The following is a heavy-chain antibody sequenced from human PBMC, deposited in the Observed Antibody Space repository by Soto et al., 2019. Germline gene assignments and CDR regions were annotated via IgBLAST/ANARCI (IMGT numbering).Heavy chain of an antibody. D-gene: IGHD5-18*01. CDR3: ARDRGGYSYGTLVEGDV. CDR2: ISYDGSNK. V-gene: IGHV3-30-3*01. J-gene: IGHJ6*02. Sequence: QVQLVESGGGVVQPGRSLRLSCAASGFTFSSYAMHWVRQAPGEGLEWVAVISYDGSNKYYADSVKGRFTISRDNSKNTLYLQMNSLRAEDTAVYYCARDRGGYSYGTLVEGDVWGQGTTVTVSS. CDR1: GFTFSSYA.